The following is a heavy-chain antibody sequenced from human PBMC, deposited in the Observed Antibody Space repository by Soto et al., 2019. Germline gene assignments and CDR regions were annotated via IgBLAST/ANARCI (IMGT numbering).Heavy chain of an antibody. V-gene: IGHV3-30*03. CDR2: TSYDGNNE. CDR3: ARDRRVHYGGHDLVLDN. CDR1: GFTFSNYA. Sequence: QVQLVESGGGVVQPGRSLRLSCAASGFTFSNYAMHWVRQAPGKGLEWVALTSYDGNNEYYTDSVKGRFTISRDNSKNTLFLQMNSPRPEDTAVYYCARDRRVHYGGHDLVLDNWGQGTLVTVSS. D-gene: IGHD5-12*01. J-gene: IGHJ4*02.